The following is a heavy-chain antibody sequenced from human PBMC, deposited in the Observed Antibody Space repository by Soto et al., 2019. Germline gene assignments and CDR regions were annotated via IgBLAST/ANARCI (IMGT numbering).Heavy chain of an antibody. V-gene: IGHV2-5*01. CDR1: GFSLKDSGVG. CDR2: IYWNDDK. J-gene: IGHJ4*02. D-gene: IGHD6-13*01. Sequence: QITLEESGPSLVKPTQTLTLTCTFSGFSLKDSGVGVAWIRQPPGKALEWLALIYWNDDKRYSPTLKNRININKDTSKNQFVLTMTNMDTVDNGAYYCADRRGIAAIATFDYWGQGMLVTVDS. CDR3: ADRRGIAAIATFDY.